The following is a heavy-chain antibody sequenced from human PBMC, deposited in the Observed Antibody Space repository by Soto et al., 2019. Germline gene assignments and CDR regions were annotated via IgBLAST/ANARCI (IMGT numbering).Heavy chain of an antibody. CDR3: ASDFGHGYDLDY. CDR2: ITGSSDTV. D-gene: IGHD5-18*01. V-gene: IGHV3-48*02. CDR1: GFSFSNYK. J-gene: IGHJ4*02. Sequence: GGSLSLSCVASGFSFSNYKMNWVGQAPGKGLEWVSYITGSSDTVHYADSVRGRFTISRDNAESSLYLQMNSLRDEDTAVYFCASDFGHGYDLDYWGRVPILTVSS.